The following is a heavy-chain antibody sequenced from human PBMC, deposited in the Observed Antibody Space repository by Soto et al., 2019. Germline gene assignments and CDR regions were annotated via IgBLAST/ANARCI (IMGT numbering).Heavy chain of an antibody. J-gene: IGHJ6*02. Sequence: QITLKESGPTLVKPTQTLTLTCTFSGFSLTTSGVGVAWIRQPPGKALEWLALIYWDNEKRYSPSLETRLTITKNTSRNQVVLKMPNMDPVDTATYYCARIPPWGTFYYGLDVWGPGTTVTVSS. CDR3: ARIPPWGTFYYGLDV. V-gene: IGHV2-5*02. CDR2: IYWDNEK. D-gene: IGHD3-16*01. CDR1: GFSLTTSGVG.